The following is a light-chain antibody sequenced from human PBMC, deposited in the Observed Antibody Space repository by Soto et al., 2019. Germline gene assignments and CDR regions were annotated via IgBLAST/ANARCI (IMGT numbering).Light chain of an antibody. CDR2: DVT. V-gene: IGLV2-8*01. J-gene: IGLJ2*01. Sequence: QSALTQPPSASGSPGQSVTIPCTGTSSDVGGYNSVSWYQQHPGKAPKLMIYDVTKRPSGVPDRFSGSKSGNTASLTVSGLQAEDEADYYCSSYAGSNNLVFGGGTKVTVL. CDR3: SSYAGSNNLV. CDR1: SSDVGGYNS.